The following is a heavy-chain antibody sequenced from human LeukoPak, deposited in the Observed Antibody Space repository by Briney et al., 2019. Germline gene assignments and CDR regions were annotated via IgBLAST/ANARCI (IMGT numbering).Heavy chain of an antibody. D-gene: IGHD4-17*01. CDR3: ARGLGYGDYDNWFDP. CDR1: GGSFSGYY. J-gene: IGHJ5*02. CDR2: INHSGST. Sequence: SETLSLTCAVYGGSFSGYYWSWIRQPRGKGLEWIGEINHSGSTNYNPSLKSRVTISVDTSKNQFSLKLSSVTAADTAVYYCARGLGYGDYDNWFDPWGQGTLVTVSS. V-gene: IGHV4-34*01.